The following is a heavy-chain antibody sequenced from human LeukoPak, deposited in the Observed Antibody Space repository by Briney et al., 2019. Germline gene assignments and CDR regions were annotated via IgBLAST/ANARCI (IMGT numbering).Heavy chain of an antibody. CDR1: GFTFSNYS. CDR2: ISSNGGST. Sequence: PGGSLKPSCAASGFTFSNYSMHWVRQAPGKGLEYVSAISSNGGSTYYANSVKGRFTISRDNSKNTLYLQMGSMRAEDMAVYYCARRAMALYYYHYMDVWGKGNTVSVSS. D-gene: IGHD5-18*01. V-gene: IGHV3-64*01. J-gene: IGHJ6*03. CDR3: ARRAMALYYYHYMDV.